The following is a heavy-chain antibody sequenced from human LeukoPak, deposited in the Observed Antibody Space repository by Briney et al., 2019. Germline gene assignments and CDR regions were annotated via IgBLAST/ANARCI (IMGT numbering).Heavy chain of an antibody. V-gene: IGHV4-59*01. J-gene: IGHJ6*02. Sequence: SETLSLTCSVSDGSISSYYWNWIRRPPGKGLEWIGYIYYNGNTNYSPSLKSRDTMSVDTSKNLFSLKVSSVTAADTAVYYCARGRSNYYGMDVWGQGTTVTVTS. CDR1: DGSISSYY. D-gene: IGHD1-26*01. CDR2: IYYNGNT. CDR3: ARGRSNYYGMDV.